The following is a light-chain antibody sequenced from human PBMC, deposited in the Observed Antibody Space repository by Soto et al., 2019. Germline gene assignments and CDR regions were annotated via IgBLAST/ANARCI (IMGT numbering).Light chain of an antibody. CDR1: SSDIGIYNL. Sequence: LTQPASVSGSPGQSITISCTGTSSDIGIYNLVSWYQHHPGKAPKLMIYEGTKRPSGISNRFSGSKSGNTASLTISGLQAEDEANYYCCSYAGSRTYVFGTGTKVTVL. CDR2: EGT. J-gene: IGLJ1*01. V-gene: IGLV2-23*01. CDR3: CSYAGSRTYV.